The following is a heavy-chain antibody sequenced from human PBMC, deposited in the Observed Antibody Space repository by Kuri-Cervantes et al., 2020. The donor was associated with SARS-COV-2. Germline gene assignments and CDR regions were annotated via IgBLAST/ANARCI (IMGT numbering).Heavy chain of an antibody. CDR1: GFTFSSYA. V-gene: IGHV3-23*01. CDR3: ARGMDIVVVPAAIEGGGWYYYMDV. D-gene: IGHD2-2*02. CDR2: ISGSGGST. Sequence: GESLKISCAASGFTFSSYAMSWVRQAPGKGLEWVSAISGSGGSTYYADSVKGRFTISRDNSKNTLYLQMNSLRAEDTAVYYCARGMDIVVVPAAIEGGGWYYYMDVWGKGTTVTVSS. J-gene: IGHJ6*03.